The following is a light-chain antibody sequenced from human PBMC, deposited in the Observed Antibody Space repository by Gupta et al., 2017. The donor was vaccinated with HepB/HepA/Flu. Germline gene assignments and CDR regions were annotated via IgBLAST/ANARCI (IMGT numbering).Light chain of an antibody. CDR1: ALPNQY. CDR2: KDS. Sequence: SYELTQPPSVSVSPGQTARLTCPGDALPNQYAYWYQQKPGQAPVLVIYKDSERPSGIPERFSGSSSGTTVTLTISGVQAEDEADYYCQSADSSGTYHVVFGGGTKLTVL. V-gene: IGLV3-25*03. J-gene: IGLJ2*01. CDR3: QSADSSGTYHVV.